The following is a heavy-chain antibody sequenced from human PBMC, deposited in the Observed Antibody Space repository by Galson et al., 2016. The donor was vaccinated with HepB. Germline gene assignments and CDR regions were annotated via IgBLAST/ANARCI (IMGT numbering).Heavy chain of an antibody. J-gene: IGHJ6*02. CDR2: IYYTGST. Sequence: SETLSLTCTVSGGSISSSGYHWGWIRQPPGKGLEWIGNIYYTGSTYYNPSLKSRVIMSVDTSKNQFSLNLGSVTAADTAVYYCARERVALGVGGKVYGMDVWGQGITVTVSS. CDR1: GGSISSSGYH. V-gene: IGHV4-39*07. CDR3: ARERVALGVGGKVYGMDV. D-gene: IGHD3-16*01.